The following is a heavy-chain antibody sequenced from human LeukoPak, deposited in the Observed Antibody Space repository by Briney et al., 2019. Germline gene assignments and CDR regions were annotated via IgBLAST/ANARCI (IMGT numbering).Heavy chain of an antibody. Sequence: TLSLTCTLSGGSMSSYYWSWIRQPPGKGLEWIGYIYYSGSTKYNPSLKSRVTISVDTSKNQFSLKLSSVTAADTAVYYCARGARAGYNLEHFDYWGQGTLVTVSS. CDR2: IYYSGST. CDR1: GGSMSSYY. CDR3: ARGARAGYNLEHFDY. V-gene: IGHV4-59*08. D-gene: IGHD5-24*01. J-gene: IGHJ4*02.